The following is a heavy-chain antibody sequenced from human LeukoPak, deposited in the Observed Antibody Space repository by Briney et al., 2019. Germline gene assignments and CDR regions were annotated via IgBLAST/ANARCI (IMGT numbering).Heavy chain of an antibody. D-gene: IGHD3-22*01. CDR2: ISSSSSYI. V-gene: IGHV3-21*01. J-gene: IGHJ4*02. CDR3: ARDTHYYDSSGSMLYYFDY. CDR1: GFTFSSYS. Sequence: GGSLRLSCAASGFTFSSYSMNWVRQAPGKGLEWVSSISSSSSYIYYADSVKGRFTISRDNAKNSLYLQMNSLRAEDTAVYYCARDTHYYDSSGSMLYYFDYWGQGTLVTVSS.